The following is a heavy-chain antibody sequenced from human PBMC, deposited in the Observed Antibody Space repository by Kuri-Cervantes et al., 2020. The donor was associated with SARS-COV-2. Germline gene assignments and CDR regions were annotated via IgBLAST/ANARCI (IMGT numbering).Heavy chain of an antibody. D-gene: IGHD3-10*01. V-gene: IGHV3-23*01. CDR2: ISGSGGST. J-gene: IGHJ4*02. Sequence: GESLKISCAASGFTFSSYAMSWVRQAPGKGLEWVSAISGSGGSTYYADSVKGRFTISRDNSKNTLYLQMNSLRAEDTAVYYCAKSYYGSGTHSDYWGQGTLVTVSS. CDR3: AKSYYGSGTHSDY. CDR1: GFTFSSYA.